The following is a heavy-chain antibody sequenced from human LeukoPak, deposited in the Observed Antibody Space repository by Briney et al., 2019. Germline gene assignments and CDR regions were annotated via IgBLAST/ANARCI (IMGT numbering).Heavy chain of an antibody. D-gene: IGHD1-14*01. CDR3: AKDSGNLRYYFDY. CDR2: ISYDGSNK. CDR1: GFTFSSYA. J-gene: IGHJ4*02. Sequence: PGGSLRLSCAASGFTFSSYAMSWVRQAPGKGLEWVAVISYDGSNKYYADSVKGRFTISRDNSKNTLYLQMNSLRAEDTAVYYCAKDSGNLRYYFDYWGQGTLVTVSS. V-gene: IGHV3-30*18.